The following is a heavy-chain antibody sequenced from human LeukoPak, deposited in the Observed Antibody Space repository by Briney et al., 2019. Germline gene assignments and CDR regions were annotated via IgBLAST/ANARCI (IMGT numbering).Heavy chain of an antibody. D-gene: IGHD6-19*01. CDR2: IIPIFGTA. Sequence: SVKLSCKASGGTFSSYAISWVRQAPGQGLEWMGGIIPIFGTANYAQKFQGRVTITADESTSKASMELSSLRSEDTAVYYCARGYNSGWYPDYYYYYGMDVWGQGTTVTVSS. J-gene: IGHJ6*02. CDR3: ARGYNSGWYPDYYYYYGMDV. V-gene: IGHV1-69*13. CDR1: GGTFSSYA.